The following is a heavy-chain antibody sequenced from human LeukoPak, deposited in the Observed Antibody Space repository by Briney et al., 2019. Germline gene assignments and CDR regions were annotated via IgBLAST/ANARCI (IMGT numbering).Heavy chain of an antibody. D-gene: IGHD5-18*01. Sequence: PSETLSLTCAVSGGSISSGGYSWSWIRQPPGKGLEWIGYIYHSGSTYYNPSLKSRVTISVDTSKNQSSLKLSSVTAADTAVYYCARAVVDTAMTIDYWGQGTLVTVSS. J-gene: IGHJ4*02. V-gene: IGHV4-30-2*01. CDR2: IYHSGST. CDR3: ARAVVDTAMTIDY. CDR1: GGSISSGGYS.